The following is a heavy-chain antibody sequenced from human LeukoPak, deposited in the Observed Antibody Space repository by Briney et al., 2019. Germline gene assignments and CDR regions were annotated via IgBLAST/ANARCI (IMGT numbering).Heavy chain of an antibody. CDR1: GYTLTELS. CDR2: FDPEDGET. J-gene: IGHJ3*02. D-gene: IGHD1-26*01. V-gene: IGHV1-24*01. CDR3: AGVVSQWEPPPVGAFDI. Sequence: GASVKVSCKVSGYTLTELSMHWVRQAPGKGLEWMGGFDPEDGETIYAQKFQGRVTMTEDTSTDTAYMELSSLRSEDTAVYYCAGVVSQWEPPPVGAFDIWGQGTMVTVSS.